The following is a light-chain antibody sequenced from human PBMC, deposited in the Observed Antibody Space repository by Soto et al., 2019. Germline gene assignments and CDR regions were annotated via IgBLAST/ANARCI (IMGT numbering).Light chain of an antibody. J-gene: IGKJ1*01. V-gene: IGKV3D-15*01. CDR2: GAS. CDR3: QQSNNWPCT. Sequence: EIVLTQSPATLSLSPGERATLSCRASQSFNTIYLAWYQQRPGLAHRLLIYGASTRTAGIPASFSGSGCGTEFTPTISSLQYEDFAVDYYQQSNNWPCTFGQGTKVDIK. CDR1: QSFNTIY.